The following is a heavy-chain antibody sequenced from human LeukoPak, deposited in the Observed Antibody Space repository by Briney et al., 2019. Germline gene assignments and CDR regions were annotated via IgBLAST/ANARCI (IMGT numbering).Heavy chain of an antibody. CDR2: INPSGGST. V-gene: IGHV1-46*01. J-gene: IGHJ4*02. CDR1: GYTFTSYY. D-gene: IGHD5-18*01. Sequence: GASVKVSXKASGYTFTSYYMHWVRQAPGQGLEWMGIINPSGGSTSYAQKFQGRVTMTRDTSTSTVHMELSSLRSEDTAVYYCARDTPQQDTAMALYYFDYWGQGTLVTVSS. CDR3: ARDTPQQDTAMALYYFDY.